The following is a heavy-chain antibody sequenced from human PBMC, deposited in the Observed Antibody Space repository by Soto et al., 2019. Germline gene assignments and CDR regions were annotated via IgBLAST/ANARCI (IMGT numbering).Heavy chain of an antibody. CDR1: GGSISSGDYY. V-gene: IGHV4-30-4*01. D-gene: IGHD2-15*01. J-gene: IGHJ4*02. CDR2: IYYSGST. Sequence: SETLSLTCTVSGGSISSGDYYWSWIRQPPGKGLEWIGYIYYSGSTYYNPSLKSRVTISVDTSKDQFSLKLSSVTAADTAVYYCARHTPAISISDHWGQGTLVTVSS. CDR3: ARHTPAISISDH.